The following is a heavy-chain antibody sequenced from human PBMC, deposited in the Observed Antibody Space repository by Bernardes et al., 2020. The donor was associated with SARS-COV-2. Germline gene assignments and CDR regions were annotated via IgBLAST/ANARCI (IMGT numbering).Heavy chain of an antibody. Sequence: SEPLSLTCTVSGGSISSYYWSWIRQPPGKGLEWIGYIYYSGSTNYNPSLKSRVTISVDTSKNQFSLKLSSVTAADTAVYYCAREGYSYGLLYWGQGTLVTVSS. J-gene: IGHJ4*02. CDR3: AREGYSYGLLY. CDR1: GGSISSYY. D-gene: IGHD5-18*01. CDR2: IYYSGST. V-gene: IGHV4-59*01.